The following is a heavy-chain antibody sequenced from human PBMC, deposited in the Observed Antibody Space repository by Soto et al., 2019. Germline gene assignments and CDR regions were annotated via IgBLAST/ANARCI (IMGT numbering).Heavy chain of an antibody. CDR2: IYYSGST. D-gene: IGHD6-19*01. V-gene: IGHV4-39*01. J-gene: IGHJ4*02. CDR3: VRQVEQWLVRSGNFDY. Sequence: QLQLQESGPGLVKPSETLSLTCTVSGGSISSSSYYWGWIRQPPGKGLEWIGSIYYSGSTYYNPSLKSRVTISVDTSKNQFSLKLSSVTAADTAVYYCVRQVEQWLVRSGNFDYWGQGTLVTVSS. CDR1: GGSISSSSYY.